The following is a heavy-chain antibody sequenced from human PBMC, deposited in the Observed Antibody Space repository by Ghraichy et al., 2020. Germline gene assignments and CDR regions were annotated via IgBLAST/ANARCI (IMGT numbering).Heavy chain of an antibody. J-gene: IGHJ4*02. CDR3: ARAHYSNYGYYFDY. CDR2: IYYSGST. V-gene: IGHV4-31*02. Sequence: SQTLSITCTVSGGSISSGGYYWSWIRQHPGKGLEWIGYIYYSGSTYYNTSLKSRVTISVDTSKNQFSLKLSSVTAADTAVYYCARAHYSNYGYYFDYWGQGTLVTVSS. CDR1: GGSISSGGYY. D-gene: IGHD4-11*01.